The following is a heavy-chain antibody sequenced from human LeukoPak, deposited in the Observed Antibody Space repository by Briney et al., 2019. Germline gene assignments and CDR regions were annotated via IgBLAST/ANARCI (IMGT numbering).Heavy chain of an antibody. CDR1: GFTFSNDW. V-gene: IGHV3-7*01. CDR2: INQDESKK. J-gene: IGHJ4*02. CDR3: ARDHAYRADY. D-gene: IGHD2-2*01. Sequence: GGSLRLSCAASGFTFSNDWMCWVRQAPGKGLECVANINQDESKKYYADSVKSRFTISRDNAKNSLYLQMSSLTAEDTAIYYCARDHAYRADYWGQGTLVTVSS.